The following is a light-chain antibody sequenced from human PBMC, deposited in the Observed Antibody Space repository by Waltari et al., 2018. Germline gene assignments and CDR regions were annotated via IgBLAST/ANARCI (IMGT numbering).Light chain of an antibody. J-gene: IGLJ2*01. CDR1: SSNIGAGYA. CDR3: QSYDSRLSGVV. V-gene: IGLV1-40*01. CDR2: GYI. Sequence: QSVLTQPPSVSGAPGQMVTISCTGSSSNIGAGYAVHWYQQLPGKAPKLLIYGYINRPSGVPDRFSGSKSGTSASLAITGLQAEDEADYYCQSYDSRLSGVVFGGGSKLTVL.